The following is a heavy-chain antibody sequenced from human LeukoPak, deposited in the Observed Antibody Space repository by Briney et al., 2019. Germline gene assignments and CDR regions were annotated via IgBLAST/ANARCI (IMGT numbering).Heavy chain of an antibody. CDR1: EFTFITNG. Sequence: GGPRGFSVGPPEFTFITNGRHGVPQPPGRGLWGFSRINMDGMEITYADSVKGRFNMSRENAKNTLYLQVNSLRAEDTAVYYCGREDISNSWYIDYWGQGTLVTVSS. CDR2: INMDGMEI. V-gene: IGHV3-74*01. D-gene: IGHD6-13*01. J-gene: IGHJ4*02. CDR3: GREDISNSWYIDY.